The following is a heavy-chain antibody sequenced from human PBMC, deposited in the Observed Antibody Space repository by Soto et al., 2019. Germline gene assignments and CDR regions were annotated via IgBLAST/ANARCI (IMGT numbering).Heavy chain of an antibody. CDR3: ARAPGRDGYNLDF. CDR1: GGSVSSGIYY. J-gene: IGHJ4*02. CDR2: IFYSGTT. V-gene: IGHV4-61*01. D-gene: IGHD5-12*01. Sequence: SETLSLTCTVSGGSVSSGIYYWSWIRQSPGKGLEWIGYIFYSGTTKYNPSLKSRVTISLDTSKNQFSLKLASVTAADTAVYYCARAPGRDGYNLDFWGQGTLVTVSS.